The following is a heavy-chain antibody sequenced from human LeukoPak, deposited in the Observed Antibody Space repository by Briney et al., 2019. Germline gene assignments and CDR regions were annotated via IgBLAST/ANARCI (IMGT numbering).Heavy chain of an antibody. V-gene: IGHV3-30*02. J-gene: IGHJ4*02. Sequence: GGSLRLSCAASGFTFSSYGMHWVRQAPGKGLEWVAFIRYDGSNKYYADPVKGRFTISRDNSKNTLYLQMNSLRAEDTAVYYCARELEHIVVAGYFDYWGQGTLVTVSS. D-gene: IGHD2-21*01. CDR2: IRYDGSNK. CDR3: ARELEHIVVAGYFDY. CDR1: GFTFSSYG.